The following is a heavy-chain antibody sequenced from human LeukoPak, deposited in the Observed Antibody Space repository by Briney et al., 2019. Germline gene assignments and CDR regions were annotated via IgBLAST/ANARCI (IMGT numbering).Heavy chain of an antibody. Sequence: GGSLRLSCAASGFTFSYYAMSWVRQAPGTGLEWVSAISGSGDSTSYADSVKGRFTISRDNSKNTLYLQMNSLRAEDTAVYFCANLQTYWVYYMDVWGKGTTVTVSS. CDR1: GFTFSYYA. CDR3: ANLQTYWVYYMDV. J-gene: IGHJ6*03. D-gene: IGHD2-8*02. V-gene: IGHV3-23*01. CDR2: ISGSGDST.